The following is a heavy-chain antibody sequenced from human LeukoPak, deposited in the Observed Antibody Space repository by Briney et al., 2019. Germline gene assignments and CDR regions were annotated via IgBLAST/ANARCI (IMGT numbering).Heavy chain of an antibody. CDR1: GGTFSSYA. Sequence: SVKVSCEASGGTFSSYAISWVRQAPGQGLEWMGRIIPIFGSANYAQKFQGRITITTDESTSTAYMELSSLRSEDTAVYYCARVAGATMAPYYMDVWGKGTTVTVSS. CDR2: IIPIFGSA. J-gene: IGHJ6*03. V-gene: IGHV1-69*05. D-gene: IGHD3-10*01. CDR3: ARVAGATMAPYYMDV.